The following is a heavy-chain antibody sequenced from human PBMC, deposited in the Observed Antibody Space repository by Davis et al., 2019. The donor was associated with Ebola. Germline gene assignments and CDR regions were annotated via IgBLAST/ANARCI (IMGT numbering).Heavy chain of an antibody. Sequence: PGGSLRLSCAASGFTFSSYGMHWVRQAPGKGLEWVAVISYDGSNKYYADSVKGRFTISRDNSKNTLYLQMNSLRAEDTAVYYCAKKDYAISVDYWGQGTLVTVSS. J-gene: IGHJ4*02. CDR2: ISYDGSNK. V-gene: IGHV3-30*18. CDR1: GFTFSSYG. CDR3: AKKDYAISVDY. D-gene: IGHD4-17*01.